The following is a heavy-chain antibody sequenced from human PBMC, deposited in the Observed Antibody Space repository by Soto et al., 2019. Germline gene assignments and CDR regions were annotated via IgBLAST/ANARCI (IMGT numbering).Heavy chain of an antibody. V-gene: IGHV3-30*18. CDR3: AKDLGHGGRGAFDI. CDR2: ITYDGSNK. CDR1: GFTFSFYG. J-gene: IGHJ3*02. Sequence: QVQLGESGGGVVQPGRSLRLSCAASGFTFSFYGMHWVRQAPGKGLEWVAVITYDGSNKYYADSVKGRFTISRDNSKNTLYLQMNSLRADDTAVYYCAKDLGHGGRGAFDIWGQGTIVTVSS. D-gene: IGHD7-27*01.